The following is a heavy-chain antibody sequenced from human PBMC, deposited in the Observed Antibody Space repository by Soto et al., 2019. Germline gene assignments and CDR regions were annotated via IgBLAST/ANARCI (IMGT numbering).Heavy chain of an antibody. V-gene: IGHV4-34*01. Sequence: SETLSLTCTVYGGSFSGYYWSWIRQPPGKGLEWIGEINHSGSTNYNPSLKSRVTISVDTSKNQFSLKLSSVTAADTAVYYCARGASGYYDSSGYYSPYYFDYWGQGTLVTVSS. CDR2: INHSGST. CDR3: ARGASGYYDSSGYYSPYYFDY. CDR1: GGSFSGYY. J-gene: IGHJ4*02. D-gene: IGHD3-22*01.